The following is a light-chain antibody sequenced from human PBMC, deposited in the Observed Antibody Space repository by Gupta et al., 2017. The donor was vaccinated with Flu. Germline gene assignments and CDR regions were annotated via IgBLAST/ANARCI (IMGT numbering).Light chain of an antibody. CDR1: QGFSSY. CDR3: QQGDSYPLT. CDR2: AAS. J-gene: IGKJ5*01. Sequence: DIQLTQSPSFLSASVGDRVTITCRASQGFSSYLGWYLQKPGKAPNLLIYAASTVQSGVPSRFSGSGSGTEFTPTISSLQPDDFGTYYCQQGDSYPLTFGQGTRLEIK. V-gene: IGKV1-9*01.